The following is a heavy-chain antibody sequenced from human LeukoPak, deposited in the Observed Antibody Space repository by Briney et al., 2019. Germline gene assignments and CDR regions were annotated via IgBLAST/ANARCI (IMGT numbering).Heavy chain of an antibody. CDR2: ISYDGSNK. V-gene: IGHV3-30-3*01. CDR3: ARDQGTSTTAPKRKGRFDP. D-gene: IGHD1-1*01. CDR1: GFTFSSYA. Sequence: GGSLRLSCAASGFTFSSYAMHWVRQAPGKGLEWVAVISYDGSNKYYADSVKGRFTISRDNSKNTLYLQMNSLRDEDTAVYYCARDQGTSTTAPKRKGRFDPWGQGTLVTVSS. J-gene: IGHJ5*02.